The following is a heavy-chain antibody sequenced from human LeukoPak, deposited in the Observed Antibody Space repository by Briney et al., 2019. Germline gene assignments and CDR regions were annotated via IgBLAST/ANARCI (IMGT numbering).Heavy chain of an antibody. CDR1: GSSISSGSYY. J-gene: IGHJ4*02. D-gene: IGHD3-10*01. CDR2: IYTSGST. Sequence: SETLSLTCTVSGSSISSGSYYWSWIRQPAGKGLEWIGRIYTSGSTNYNPSLKSRVTISVDTSKNQFSLKLSSVTAADTAVYYCARSGGRASGQHWGQGTLVTVSS. V-gene: IGHV4-61*02. CDR3: ARSGGRASGQH.